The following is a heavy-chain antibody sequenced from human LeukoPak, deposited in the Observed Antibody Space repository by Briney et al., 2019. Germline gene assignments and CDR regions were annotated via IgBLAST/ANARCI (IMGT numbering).Heavy chain of an antibody. J-gene: IGHJ4*02. V-gene: IGHV4-30-2*01. CDR3: ARVKAAAGDN. CDR1: GGSISSGGYY. Sequence: SQTLSLTCTVSGGSISSGGYYWSWIRQPPGKGLEWIGYIYHSGSTYYNPSLKSRVTISVDRSKNQFSLKLSSVTAADTAVYYCARVKAAAGDNWGQGTLVTVSS. D-gene: IGHD6-13*01. CDR2: IYHSGST.